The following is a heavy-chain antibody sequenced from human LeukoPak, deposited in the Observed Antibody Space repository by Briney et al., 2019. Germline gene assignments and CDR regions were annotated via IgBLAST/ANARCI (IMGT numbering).Heavy chain of an antibody. D-gene: IGHD2-21*01. Sequence: GGSLRLSCAASGFTFCNAWMSWVRQAPGKGLEWVGRIKSKTDGGTTDYAAPVKGRFTISRDDSKNTLYLQMNSLKTEDTAVYYCTRIHDGGSFDIWGQGTMVTVSS. J-gene: IGHJ3*02. CDR2: IKSKTDGGTT. CDR1: GFTFCNAW. CDR3: TRIHDGGSFDI. V-gene: IGHV3-15*01.